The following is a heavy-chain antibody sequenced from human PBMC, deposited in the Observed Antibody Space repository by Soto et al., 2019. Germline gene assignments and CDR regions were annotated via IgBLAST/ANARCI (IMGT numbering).Heavy chain of an antibody. D-gene: IGHD2-15*01. V-gene: IGHV1-69*01. Sequence: QVQLVQSGAEVKKPGSSVKVSCKASGGTFSRHAINWVRQAPGHGLQWMGGIVPLFGTANYAQKFQGRDTITADESTSTAHMELRSLRSEDTAVYYCARDYGHDCSCGNCYFYFWGQGTLLTVSS. CDR3: ARDYGHDCSCGNCYFYF. J-gene: IGHJ4*02. CDR2: IVPLFGTA. CDR1: GGTFSRHA.